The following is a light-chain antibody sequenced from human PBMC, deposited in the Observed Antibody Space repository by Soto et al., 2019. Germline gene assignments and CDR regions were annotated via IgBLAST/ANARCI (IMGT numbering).Light chain of an antibody. CDR3: TSYTTRNTVV. CDR2: DVR. V-gene: IGLV2-14*03. CDR1: SGDIGAYNF. Sequence: QSALSQPASVSGSPGQSITISCTGTSGDIGAYNFVSWYQQHPGKAPKVIIYDVRNRPSGVSDRFSASKSGNTASLTISGLQADDEGDYYCTSYTTRNTVVFGGGTKVTVL. J-gene: IGLJ2*01.